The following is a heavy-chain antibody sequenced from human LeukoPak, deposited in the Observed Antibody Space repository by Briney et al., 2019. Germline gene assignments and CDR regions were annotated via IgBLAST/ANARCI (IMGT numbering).Heavy chain of an antibody. J-gene: IGHJ5*02. D-gene: IGHD3-10*01. CDR1: GGSISSYY. CDR3: ARVARSGSYLHWFDP. Sequence: PSETLSLTCTVSGGSISSYYWSWIRQPAGKGLEWIGRIYTSGSTNYNPSLKSRVTMSVDTSKNQFSPKLSSVTAADTAVYYCARVARSGSYLHWFDPWGQGTLVTVSS. V-gene: IGHV4-4*07. CDR2: IYTSGST.